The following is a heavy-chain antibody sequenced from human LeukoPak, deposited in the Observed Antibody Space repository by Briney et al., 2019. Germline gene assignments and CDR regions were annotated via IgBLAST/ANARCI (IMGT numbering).Heavy chain of an antibody. Sequence: PGGSLLLSCAASGFTFSSYAMHWVRQAPGKGLEWVAVISYDGSNKYYADTVKGRFTISRDNSKNTLYLQMNSLRAEDTAVYYCARGSGYYKNWFDPWGQGTLVTVSS. J-gene: IGHJ5*02. CDR3: ARGSGYYKNWFDP. CDR2: ISYDGSNK. D-gene: IGHD3-3*01. CDR1: GFTFSSYA. V-gene: IGHV3-30*01.